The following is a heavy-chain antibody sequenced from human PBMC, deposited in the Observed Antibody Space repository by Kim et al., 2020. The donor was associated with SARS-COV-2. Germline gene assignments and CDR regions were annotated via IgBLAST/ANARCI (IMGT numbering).Heavy chain of an antibody. J-gene: IGHJ3*02. D-gene: IGHD4-17*01. V-gene: IGHV4-59*13. CDR3: ARGTTSPGNAFDI. CDR1: GGSISYYY. Sequence: SETLSLTCTVSGGSISYYYWSWIRQPPGKGLEWIGYIYYSGSTYYNPSLKSRVTLSVDTSKSQFFLKLRSVTAVDTAVYYCARGTTSPGNAFDIYGQGTMVTVSS. CDR2: IYYSGST.